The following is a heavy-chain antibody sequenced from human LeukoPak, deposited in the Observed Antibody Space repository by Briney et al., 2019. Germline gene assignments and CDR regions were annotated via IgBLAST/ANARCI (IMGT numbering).Heavy chain of an antibody. Sequence: GASVKVSCKASGYTFTSYAMHWVRQAPGQRLEWMGWINAGNGNTESSQKFQGRVTITRDTSASTAYMELSSLRSEDTAVYYCARGYDSSGYYSGPYFDLWGRGTLVTVSS. D-gene: IGHD3-22*01. CDR2: INAGNGNT. CDR1: GYTFTSYA. J-gene: IGHJ2*01. CDR3: ARGYDSSGYYSGPYFDL. V-gene: IGHV1-3*01.